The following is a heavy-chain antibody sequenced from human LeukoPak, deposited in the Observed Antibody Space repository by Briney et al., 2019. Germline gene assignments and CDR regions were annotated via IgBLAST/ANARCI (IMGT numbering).Heavy chain of an antibody. CDR2: IRYDGRNK. D-gene: IGHD4-17*01. CDR3: ANPVQKYGDYSPPDN. V-gene: IGHV3-30*02. Sequence: PGGSLRLSCAASGFTFNCYGMHWVRQAPGKGLEWVAFIRYDGRNKDYADSVKGRFTISRDNSKNTLYLQMNSLRAEDTAVYYCANPVQKYGDYSPPDNWGQGILVTVSS. CDR1: GFTFNCYG. J-gene: IGHJ4*02.